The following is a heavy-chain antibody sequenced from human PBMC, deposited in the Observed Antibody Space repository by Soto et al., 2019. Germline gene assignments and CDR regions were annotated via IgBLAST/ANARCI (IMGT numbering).Heavy chain of an antibody. CDR2: IIPIFDST. V-gene: IGHV1-69*13. Sequence: XSVKVSCSASENWLITYGLSWVRQAPGQGLEWMGGIIPIFDSTTYAQKFEGRVTITADESTNTAYMELSSLRSEDTAIYYCARGREQAFRVILINYYAMAVCGQGTAVTVYS. CDR3: ARGREQAFRVILINYYAMAV. J-gene: IGHJ6*02. CDR1: ENWLITYG. D-gene: IGHD3-3*01.